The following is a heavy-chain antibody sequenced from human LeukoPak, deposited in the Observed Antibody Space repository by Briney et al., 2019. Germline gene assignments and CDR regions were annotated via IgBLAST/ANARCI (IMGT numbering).Heavy chain of an antibody. CDR3: ARRSSGWYRYDY. V-gene: IGHV4-4*08. CDR2: ISTSGST. J-gene: IGHJ4*02. D-gene: IGHD6-19*01. Sequence: PSETLSLTCTVSGGSISSYYWSWIRQPPGKGLEWIGRISTSGSTNYNPSLKSRVTISLDTSKNQFSLKLTSVTAADTAVYYCARRSSGWYRYDYWGQGTLVTVSS. CDR1: GGSISSYY.